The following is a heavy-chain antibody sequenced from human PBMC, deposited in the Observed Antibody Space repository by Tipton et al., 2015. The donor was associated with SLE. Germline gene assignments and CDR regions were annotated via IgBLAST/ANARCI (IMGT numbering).Heavy chain of an antibody. Sequence: TLSLTCTVSGGSISSYYWSWIRQPPGKGLEWIGYIYYSGSTNYNPSLKSRVTKSVDTSKNQFSLKLSTVTAADTAVYYCARGLRAQYQLLSYNWFDPWGQGTLVTVSS. CDR1: GGSISSYY. CDR3: ARGLRAQYQLLSYNWFDP. CDR2: IYYSGST. D-gene: IGHD2-2*01. J-gene: IGHJ5*02. V-gene: IGHV4-59*12.